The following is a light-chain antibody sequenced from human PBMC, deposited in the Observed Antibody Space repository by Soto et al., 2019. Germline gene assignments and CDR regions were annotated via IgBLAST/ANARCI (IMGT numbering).Light chain of an antibody. CDR1: SGHSNYA. Sequence: QLVLTQSPSASASLGASVKLTCTLSSGHSNYAIAWHQQQPEKGPRYLMTLNRDGSHSKGDEIPNRFSGSSSGAERYLTISSLQSDDEADYYCQTWGTGIVIFGGGTKLTVL. J-gene: IGLJ2*01. CDR3: QTWGTGIVI. V-gene: IGLV4-69*01. CDR2: LNRDGSH.